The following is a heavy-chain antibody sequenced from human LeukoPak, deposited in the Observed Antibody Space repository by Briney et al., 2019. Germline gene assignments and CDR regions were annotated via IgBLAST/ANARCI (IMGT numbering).Heavy chain of an antibody. J-gene: IGHJ4*02. V-gene: IGHV3-13*05. CDR3: VRASRGWYYFDY. CDR2: IGTAGDP. D-gene: IGHD6-19*01. CDR1: GFTFSSYD. Sequence: GGSLRLSCAASGFTFSSYDMHWVRQVTGKGLEWVSAIGTAGDPSYPGSVKGRFTISREIAKNSLYLQMNSLRDGDTAVYYCVRASRGWYYFDYWGQGTLVIVSS.